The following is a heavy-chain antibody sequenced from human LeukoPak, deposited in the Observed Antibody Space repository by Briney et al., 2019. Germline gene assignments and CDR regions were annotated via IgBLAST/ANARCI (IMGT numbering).Heavy chain of an antibody. V-gene: IGHV3-53*01. Sequence: GGSLRLSCTVSGFTVSSNSMSWVRQAPGKGLEWVSFIYSGTIHYSDSVKGRFTISRDNSKNTLYPQMNSLRAEDTAVYYCARRAGAYSYPYDYWGQGTLVTVSS. CDR3: ARRAGAYSYPYDY. D-gene: IGHD4/OR15-4a*01. CDR2: IYSGTI. J-gene: IGHJ4*02. CDR1: GFTVSSNS.